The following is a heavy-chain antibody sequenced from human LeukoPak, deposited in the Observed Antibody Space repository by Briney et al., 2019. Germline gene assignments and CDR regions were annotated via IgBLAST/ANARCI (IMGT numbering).Heavy chain of an antibody. CDR3: ARDYKYAFDN. CDR2: IGIDSGNT. Sequence: GGSLTLPCAASGFTLSDYSMNWVRQAPGKGLEWISYIGIDSGNTNYADSVKGRFTISGDKAKNSLYLQMNSLRVEDTAVYYCARDYKYAFDNWGQGTLVTVSS. CDR1: GFTLSDYS. D-gene: IGHD5-24*01. J-gene: IGHJ4*02. V-gene: IGHV3-48*01.